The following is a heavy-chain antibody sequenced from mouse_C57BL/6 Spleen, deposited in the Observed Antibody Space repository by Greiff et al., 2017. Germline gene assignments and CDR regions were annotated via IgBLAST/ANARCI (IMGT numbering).Heavy chain of an antibody. Sequence: QVTLKESGPGILQSSQTLSLTCSFSGFSLSTSGMGVSWIRQPSGKGLEWLAHIYWDDDKRYNPSLKSRLTISKDTSRNQVFLKITSVDTADTATYYCSRNFITTVVAHWYFDVWGTGTTVTVSS. CDR3: SRNFITTVVAHWYFDV. CDR1: GFSLSTSGMG. CDR2: IYWDDDK. D-gene: IGHD1-1*01. J-gene: IGHJ1*03. V-gene: IGHV8-12*01.